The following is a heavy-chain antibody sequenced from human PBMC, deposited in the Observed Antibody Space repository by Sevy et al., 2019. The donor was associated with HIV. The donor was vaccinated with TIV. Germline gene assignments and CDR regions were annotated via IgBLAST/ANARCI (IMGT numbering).Heavy chain of an antibody. CDR2: IYSGDST. Sequence: GGSLRLSCAASGFTVSNNYMSWVRQAPGKGLQWVSVIYSGDSTYYADSVKGRFTISRDNSKNTLYLQMNSLRAEDTAVYYCARLSVYYYDSSGYYTTRNAFDIWGQGTMVTVSS. J-gene: IGHJ3*02. CDR1: GFTVSNNY. V-gene: IGHV3-53*01. D-gene: IGHD3-22*01. CDR3: ARLSVYYYDSSGYYTTRNAFDI.